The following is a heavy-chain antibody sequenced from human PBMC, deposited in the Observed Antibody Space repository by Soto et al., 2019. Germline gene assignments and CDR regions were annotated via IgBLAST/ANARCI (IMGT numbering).Heavy chain of an antibody. CDR1: GGSIISSSYY. J-gene: IGHJ5*02. V-gene: IGHV4-39*01. D-gene: IGHD3-3*01. CDR2: IYYSGST. CDR3: ARGITIFGVVITDYNWFDP. Sequence: SETLSLPCSVSGGSIISSSYYWVWIRQPPGKGLEWIGSIYYSGSTYYNPSLKSRVTISVDTSKNQFSLKLSSVTAADTAVYYCARGITIFGVVITDYNWFDPWGQGTLVTVSS.